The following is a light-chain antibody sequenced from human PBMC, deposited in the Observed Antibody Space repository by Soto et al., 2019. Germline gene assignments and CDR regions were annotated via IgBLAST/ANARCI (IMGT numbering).Light chain of an antibody. CDR1: SSDVGAYDY. CDR3: AAWDDSLNGYV. CDR2: EVS. Sequence: QSALTQPPSASGSPGQSVTISCTGTSSDVGAYDYVSWYQHHPGKAPKLMIYEVSKRPSGVPDRFSGSKSGTSASLAISGLQSEDEADYYCAAWDDSLNGYVFGTGTKVTVL. V-gene: IGLV2-8*01. J-gene: IGLJ1*01.